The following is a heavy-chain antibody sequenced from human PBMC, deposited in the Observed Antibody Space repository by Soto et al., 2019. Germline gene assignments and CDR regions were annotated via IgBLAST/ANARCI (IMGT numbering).Heavy chain of an antibody. CDR2: IYSGGST. V-gene: IGHV3-66*01. CDR3: AREEDYGDYEVNWYFDL. D-gene: IGHD4-17*01. CDR1: GFTVSSNY. J-gene: IGHJ2*01. Sequence: EVQLVESGGGLVQPGGSLRLSCAASGFTVSSNYMSWVRQAPGKGLEWVSVIYSGGSTYYADSVKGRFTISRDNSKKTLYLPINSLRAEDTAVYYCAREEDYGDYEVNWYFDLWGRGTLVTVSS.